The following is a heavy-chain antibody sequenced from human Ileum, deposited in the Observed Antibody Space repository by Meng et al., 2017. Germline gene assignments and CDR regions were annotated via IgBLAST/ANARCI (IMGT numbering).Heavy chain of an antibody. CDR3: LRGSGGSV. Sequence: QVQVRESGPALLKPSETLSLTCAVSGDSITNHNWWAWVRQPPGKGMEWIGEIPHRGSSAYNPSIKSRVSMSIDKSRNQFSLKLTSVTDEDTAVYHCLRGSGGSVWGQGTLVTVSS. D-gene: IGHD3-10*01. CDR2: IPHRGSS. V-gene: IGHV4-4*02. CDR1: GDSITNHNW. J-gene: IGHJ1*01.